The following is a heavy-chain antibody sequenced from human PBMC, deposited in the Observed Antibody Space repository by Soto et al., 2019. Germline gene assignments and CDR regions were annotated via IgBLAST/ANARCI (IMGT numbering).Heavy chain of an antibody. Sequence: QPGGSLRLSCAASGFTFSSYGMHWVRQAPGKGLEWVAVIWYDGSNKYYADSVKGRFTISRDNSKNTLYLQMNSLRAEDTAVYYCARATYYDSSGYYYTSLDYWGQGTLVTVSS. CDR1: GFTFSSYG. V-gene: IGHV3-33*01. CDR2: IWYDGSNK. CDR3: ARATYYDSSGYYYTSLDY. D-gene: IGHD3-22*01. J-gene: IGHJ4*02.